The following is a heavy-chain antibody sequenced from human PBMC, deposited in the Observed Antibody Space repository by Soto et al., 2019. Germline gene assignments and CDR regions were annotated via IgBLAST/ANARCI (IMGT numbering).Heavy chain of an antibody. J-gene: IGHJ4*02. CDR2: IYHTGET. CDR1: GDSIRGSLYY. D-gene: IGHD2-21*01. V-gene: IGHV4-39*01. Sequence: QLQLQESGPGLVRPSETLSLTCFVSGDSIRGSLYYWGWIRQTPGKAPQWIGSIYHTGETYYNPSLNSRVTMSTEASNNQFSLILTSVTAADTGVYHCARHSDLRLGLPGDLWGRGTLVTVSS. CDR3: ARHSDLRLGLPGDL.